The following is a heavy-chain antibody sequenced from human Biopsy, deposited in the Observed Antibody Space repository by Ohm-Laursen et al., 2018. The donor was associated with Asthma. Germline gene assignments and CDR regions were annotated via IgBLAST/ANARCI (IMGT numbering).Heavy chain of an antibody. CDR2: IYKSGQV. J-gene: IGHJ4*02. V-gene: IGHV4-39*07. Sequence: SETLSLTCTVSGGSISSNFYYWGWIRRPPGKGLEWIGNIYKSGQVYYNLSLKSRVTISVDTSKNQFSLKLTSVTAADTAVYYCARGVDRVTGLLDHFDSWGQGTLVTVSS. CDR3: ARGVDRVTGLLDHFDS. CDR1: GGSISSNFYY. D-gene: IGHD2-21*02.